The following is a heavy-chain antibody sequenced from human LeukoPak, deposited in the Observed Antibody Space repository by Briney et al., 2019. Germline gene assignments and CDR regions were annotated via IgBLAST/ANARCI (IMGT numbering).Heavy chain of an antibody. CDR3: AKQAPLAYFDF. Sequence: GESLKISCTASGYRFTNSWIGWVRQMPGRGLEWMGIIYPDDSDTKYSPSFQGQVTISADKSISTAYLQWNSLRASDTAVYYCAKQAPLAYFDFWGQGTLVTVSS. CDR2: IYPDDSDT. V-gene: IGHV5-51*01. J-gene: IGHJ4*02. CDR1: GYRFTNSW.